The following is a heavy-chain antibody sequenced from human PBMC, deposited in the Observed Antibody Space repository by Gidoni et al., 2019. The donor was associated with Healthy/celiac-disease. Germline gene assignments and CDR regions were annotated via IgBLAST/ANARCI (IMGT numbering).Heavy chain of an antibody. CDR1: GLTFSSYA. CDR2: ISYDGSNK. J-gene: IGHJ4*02. V-gene: IGHV3-30*01. Sequence: QVQLVESGGGVVQPGRSLRLSCAASGLTFSSYAMHWVRPGPGKGLEWVSVISYDGSNKYYADSVKGRFTISRDNSKNTLYLQMNSLRAEDTAVYYCAREALADYSSGWYYFDYWGQGTLVTVSS. CDR3: AREALADYSSGWYYFDY. D-gene: IGHD6-19*01.